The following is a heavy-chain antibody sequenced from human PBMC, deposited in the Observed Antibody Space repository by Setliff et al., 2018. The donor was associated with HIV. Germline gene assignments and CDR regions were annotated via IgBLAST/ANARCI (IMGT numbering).Heavy chain of an antibody. J-gene: IGHJ4*02. CDR2: IYGTGFGA. V-gene: IGHV5-51*01. CDR3: VRRDGYKFDY. CDR1: GYSFRHFW. Sequence: GESLKISCKGSGYSFRHFWIGWVRQMPGKGLEWMGVIYGTGFGARYSPSFEGQVTISADSSIATAYLQWSSLKASDTAMYYCVRRDGYKFDYWGQGTLVTVSS. D-gene: IGHD5-12*01.